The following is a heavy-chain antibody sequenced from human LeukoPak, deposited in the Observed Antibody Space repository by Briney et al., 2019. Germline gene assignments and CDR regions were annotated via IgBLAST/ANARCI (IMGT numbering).Heavy chain of an antibody. D-gene: IGHD3-10*01. CDR2: ISYSGTT. V-gene: IGHV4-39*07. J-gene: IGHJ6*03. Sequence: PSETLSLTCTVSSASISSSPHFWAWIRQSPGKGLEWIGSISYSGTTYYNPSLKSRVTISVDTSKNQFSLKLSSVTAADTAVYYCATVRGVNAEASHYYYMDVWGKGTTVTISS. CDR3: ATVRGVNAEASHYYYMDV. CDR1: SASISSSPHF.